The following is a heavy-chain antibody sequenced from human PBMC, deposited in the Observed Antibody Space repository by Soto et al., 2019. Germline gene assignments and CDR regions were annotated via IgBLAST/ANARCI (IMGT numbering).Heavy chain of an antibody. CDR2: ISGSGFKK. J-gene: IGHJ5*02. Sequence: GGSLRLSCAASGFIFENFGMSWVRQAPGKGLEWISSISGSGFKKYYADSVKGRFTISRDNSKNSVYLQMDSLRVEDTAVYYCVRGGHGSGSYLGSSWGQGILVTVSS. CDR3: VRGGHGSGSYLGSS. CDR1: GFIFENFG. D-gene: IGHD3-10*01. V-gene: IGHV3-23*01.